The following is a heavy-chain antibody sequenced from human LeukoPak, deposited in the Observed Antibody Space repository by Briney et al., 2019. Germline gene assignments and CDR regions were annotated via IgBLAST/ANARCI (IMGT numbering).Heavy chain of an antibody. CDR3: AKGIGGD. V-gene: IGHV3-30*18. J-gene: IGHJ4*02. Sequence: GSLRLSCAASGFTFSSYGMHWVRQAPGKGLEWVAVISYDGSNKYYADSVKGRFTISRDNSKNTLYLQMNSLRAEDTAVYYCAKGIGGDWGQGTLVTVSS. CDR1: GFTFSSYG. CDR2: ISYDGSNK. D-gene: IGHD4-23*01.